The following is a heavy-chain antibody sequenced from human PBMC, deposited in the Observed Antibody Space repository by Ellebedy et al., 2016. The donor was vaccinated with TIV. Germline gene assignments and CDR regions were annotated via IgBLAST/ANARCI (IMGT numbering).Heavy chain of an antibody. CDR3: ARAFQYSSGWAFDY. J-gene: IGHJ4*02. Sequence: MPSETLSLTCAVYGGSLSSDYGSWIRQSPEKGLEWIGEINHSGSTSYNPSLKSRVSISVDTPKKQFSLKLSSVTAADTAVYYCARAFQYSSGWAFDYWGQGTLVTVSS. CDR2: INHSGST. CDR1: GGSLSSDY. D-gene: IGHD6-19*01. V-gene: IGHV4-34*01.